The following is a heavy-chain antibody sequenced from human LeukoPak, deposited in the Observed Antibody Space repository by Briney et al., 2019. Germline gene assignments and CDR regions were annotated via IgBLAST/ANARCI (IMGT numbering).Heavy chain of an antibody. CDR1: GYTFIDYY. D-gene: IGHD3-16*01. CDR2: MNPNSGGT. V-gene: IGHV1-2*02. Sequence: GASVKVSCKTSGYTFIDYYINWMRQAPGQGLEWMGWMNPNSGGTKYAQKFQGRVTMTRDTSISTAYMELSSLTSDDSAVYYCARGTLIWDWGQGTLVTVSS. CDR3: ARGTLIWD. J-gene: IGHJ4*02.